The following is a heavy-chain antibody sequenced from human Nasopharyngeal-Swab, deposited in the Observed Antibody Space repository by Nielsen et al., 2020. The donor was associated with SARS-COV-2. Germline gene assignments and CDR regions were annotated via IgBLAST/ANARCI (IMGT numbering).Heavy chain of an antibody. CDR2: ISSSGSTI. Sequence: WIRQPPGKGLEWVSYISSSGSTIYYADSVKGRFTISRDNAKNSLYLQMNSLRAEDTAVYYCARDEGARVLWFGESSTYYYYGMDVWGQGTTVTVSS. J-gene: IGHJ6*02. V-gene: IGHV3-48*03. D-gene: IGHD3-10*01. CDR3: ARDEGARVLWFGESSTYYYYGMDV.